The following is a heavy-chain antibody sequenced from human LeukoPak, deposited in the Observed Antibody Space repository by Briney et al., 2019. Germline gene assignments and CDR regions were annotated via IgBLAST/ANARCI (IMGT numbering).Heavy chain of an antibody. V-gene: IGHV3-23*01. Sequence: PGGSLRLSCAASGFTLSSYAMNRVRQGPGKGLEWVSDISGSGSSTYYADSVKGRLTISRDNSKNTLYLQMNSLRAEDTAVYYCAKDSDSSGWYFDYWGQGTLVTVSS. CDR3: AKDSDSSGWYFDY. J-gene: IGHJ4*02. D-gene: IGHD6-19*01. CDR1: GFTLSSYA. CDR2: ISGSGSST.